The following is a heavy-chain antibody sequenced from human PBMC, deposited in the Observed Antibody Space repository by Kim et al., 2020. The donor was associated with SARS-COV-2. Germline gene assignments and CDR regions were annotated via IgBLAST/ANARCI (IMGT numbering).Heavy chain of an antibody. J-gene: IGHJ4*02. CDR2: IWYDGSNK. CDR1: GFTFSSYG. D-gene: IGHD3-10*01. CDR3: ARDPPRFGELSYYFDY. V-gene: IGHV3-33*01. Sequence: GGSLRLSCAASGFTFSSYGMHWVRQAPGKGLEWVAVIWYDGSNKYYADSVKGRFTISRDNSKNTLYLQMNSLRAEDTAVYYCARDPPRFGELSYYFDYWGQGTLVTVSS.